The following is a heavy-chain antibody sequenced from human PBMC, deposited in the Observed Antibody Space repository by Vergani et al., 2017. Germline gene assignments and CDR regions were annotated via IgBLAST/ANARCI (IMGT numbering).Heavy chain of an antibody. CDR2: ISWNSDSI. J-gene: IGHJ5*02. CDR3: AKEAIIVGAPAGGFDP. D-gene: IGHD1-26*01. Sequence: EVQLVESGGGLVKPGGSLRLSCAASGFTFDDYAMHWVRQAPGKGLEWVSGISWNSDSIGYADSVKGRFTISRDNAKNSLYLQMNSLRAEDTALYYCAKEAIIVGAPAGGFDPWGQGTLVTVSS. V-gene: IGHV3-9*01. CDR1: GFTFDDYA.